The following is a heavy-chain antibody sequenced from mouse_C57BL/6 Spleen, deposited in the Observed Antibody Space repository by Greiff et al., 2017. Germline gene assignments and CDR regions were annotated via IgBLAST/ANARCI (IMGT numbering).Heavy chain of an antibody. CDR1: GFSFNTYA. V-gene: IGHV10-1*01. CDR3: VRYGYSYAMDY. CDR2: IRSKSNDYAT. D-gene: IGHD2-2*01. Sequence: EVQLVESGGGLVQPKGSLKLSCAASGFSFNTYAMNWVRQAPGKGLEWVARIRSKSNDYATYYADSVKDRFNISRDDSESMLYLQMNNLKTEDTAMYYCVRYGYSYAMDYWGQGTSVTVSS. J-gene: IGHJ4*01.